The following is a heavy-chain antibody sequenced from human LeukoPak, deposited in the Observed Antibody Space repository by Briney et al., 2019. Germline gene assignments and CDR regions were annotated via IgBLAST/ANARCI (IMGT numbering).Heavy chain of an antibody. J-gene: IGHJ4*02. CDR3: ARVTPIAAAGSDYFDY. CDR1: GGSMSGYY. CDR2: IYYTGST. V-gene: IGHV4-59*01. D-gene: IGHD6-25*01. Sequence: SETLSLTCTVPGGSMSGYYWSWIRQPPGKGLDWIGYIYYTGSTNYNPSLKSRVTISVDTSKNQFSLKLSSVTAADTAVYYCARVTPIAAAGSDYFDYWGQGTLVTVSS.